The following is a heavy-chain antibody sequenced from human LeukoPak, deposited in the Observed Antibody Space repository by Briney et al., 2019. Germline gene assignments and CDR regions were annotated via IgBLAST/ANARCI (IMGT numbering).Heavy chain of an antibody. D-gene: IGHD6-13*01. J-gene: IGHJ5*02. CDR3: ARSYSSSWYHNWFDP. CDR2: IYHGGST. V-gene: IGHV4-38-2*02. Sequence: SETLSLTCTVSGYSISSGYFWGWIRQPPGQGLEWIGRIYHGGSTYYNPSLESRVTMSEDTSKNQFSLKLSSVTAADTAVYYCARSYSSSWYHNWFDPWGQGTLVTVSS. CDR1: GYSISSGYF.